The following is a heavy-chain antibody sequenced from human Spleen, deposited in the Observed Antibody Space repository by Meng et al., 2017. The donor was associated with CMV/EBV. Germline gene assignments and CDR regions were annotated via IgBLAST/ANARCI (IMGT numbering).Heavy chain of an antibody. CDR3: AKAGPGIAAAANWFDP. Sequence: GGSLRLSCVASGFTFSSYGMHWVRQAPGKGLEWVALIRYDGSDKYYADSVKGRFTISRDNSKNTLYLQMNSLRAEDTAVYYCAKAGPGIAAAANWFDPWGQGTLVTVSS. V-gene: IGHV3-30*02. D-gene: IGHD6-13*01. CDR1: GFTFSSYG. CDR2: IRYDGSDK. J-gene: IGHJ5*02.